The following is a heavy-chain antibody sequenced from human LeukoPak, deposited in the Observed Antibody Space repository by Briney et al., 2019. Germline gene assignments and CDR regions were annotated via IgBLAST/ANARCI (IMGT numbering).Heavy chain of an antibody. CDR2: INSEGTST. V-gene: IGHV3-74*01. D-gene: IGHD4-17*01. J-gene: IGHJ4*02. Sequence: AGGSLRLSCAASGFTFSYYWMHWVRQAPGKGLVWVSRINSEGTSTSFADSVKGRFTVSRDNAKNTLYLQMNSLRAEDTAVYYCARDPTTWADSDYYFDYWGQGTLVTVSS. CDR3: ARDPTTWADSDYYFDY. CDR1: GFTFSYYW.